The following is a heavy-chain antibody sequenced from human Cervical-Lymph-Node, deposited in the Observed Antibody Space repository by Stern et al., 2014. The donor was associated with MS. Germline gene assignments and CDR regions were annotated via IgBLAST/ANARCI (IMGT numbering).Heavy chain of an antibody. CDR1: GGFISSYY. CDR2: VFYTGST. V-gene: IGHV4-59*01. Sequence: VQLVQSGPGLVKPSETLSLTCTVSGGFISSYYWSWIRQPPGKALEWIGNVFYTGSTNYNPSLKSRVTISLDTSKNQVSLNLNSVTTADTAVYYCTRAADLYYYYGMDVWGQGTTVIVS. J-gene: IGHJ6*02. CDR3: TRAADLYYYYGMDV.